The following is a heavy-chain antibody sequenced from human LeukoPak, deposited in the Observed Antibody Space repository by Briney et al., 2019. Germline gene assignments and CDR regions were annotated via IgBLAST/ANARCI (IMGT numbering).Heavy chain of an antibody. CDR3: ARGLGYYDSSGYYILTGSFDY. J-gene: IGHJ4*02. V-gene: IGHV1-8*02. CDR2: MNPNSGNT. CDR1: GYTFTGYY. Sequence: ASVKVSCKASGYTFTGYYMHWVRQAPGQGLEWMGWMNPNSGNTGYAQKFQGRVTMTRNTSISTAYMELSSLRSEDTAVYYCARGLGYYDSSGYYILTGSFDYWGQGTLVTVSS. D-gene: IGHD3-22*01.